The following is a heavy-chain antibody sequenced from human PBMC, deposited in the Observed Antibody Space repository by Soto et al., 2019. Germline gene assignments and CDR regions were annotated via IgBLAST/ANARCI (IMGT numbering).Heavy chain of an antibody. J-gene: IGHJ4*02. Sequence: EVQLVQSGGGSVQPGGSLRLSCAASGFTFTNYWMHWVRQVPGKGLVWVSRIDGIGTGTSYSDSVRGRFTISRDNAENMLYLQMTSLRAEDTAVYYCTTVFDYWGQGTLVTVSS. CDR1: GFTFTNYW. V-gene: IGHV3-74*01. CDR2: IDGIGTGT. CDR3: TTVFDY.